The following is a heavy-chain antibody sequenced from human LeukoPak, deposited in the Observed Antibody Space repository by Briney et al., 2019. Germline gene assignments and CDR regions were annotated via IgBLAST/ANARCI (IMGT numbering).Heavy chain of an antibody. CDR2: IYYSGST. CDR1: GGSVSSGSYY. V-gene: IGHV4-61*01. Sequence: PSETLSLTCTVSGGSVSSGSYYWSWIRQPPGKGLEWIGYIYYSGSTNYNPSLKSRVTISVDTSKNQFSLKLSSVTAADTAVYYCARSRGWYSSMGIDYWGQGTLVTVSS. D-gene: IGHD6-19*01. J-gene: IGHJ4*02. CDR3: ARSRGWYSSMGIDY.